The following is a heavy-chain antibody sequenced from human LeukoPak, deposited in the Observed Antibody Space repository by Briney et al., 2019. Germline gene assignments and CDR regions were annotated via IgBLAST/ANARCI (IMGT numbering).Heavy chain of an antibody. D-gene: IGHD1-26*01. J-gene: IGHJ6*03. CDR3: ARALAWGGSSYSYYYMDV. V-gene: IGHV1-8*01. CDR1: GYTFSDYD. Sequence: VASVKVSCKASGYTFSDYDINWVRHATGQGLEWTGWINPNSGNAGYAQKFQGRVTMTRNTSISTAYMELSSLRSEDTAVYYCARALAWGGSSYSYYYMDVWDKGTTVTVSS. CDR2: INPNSGNA.